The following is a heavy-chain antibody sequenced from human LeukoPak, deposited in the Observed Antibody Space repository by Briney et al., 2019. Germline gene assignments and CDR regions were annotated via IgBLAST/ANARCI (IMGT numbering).Heavy chain of an antibody. Sequence: SETLSLTCTVSGGSISSGGYYWSWIRQYPGKGLEWIGYIYYSGSTYYNPSLKSRVTISVDRSKNQFSLKLSSVTAADTAVYYCARTIPIFGVVGFKYAFDIWGQGTMVTVSS. CDR2: IYYSGST. V-gene: IGHV4-31*03. CDR1: GGSISSGGYY. J-gene: IGHJ3*02. D-gene: IGHD3-3*01. CDR3: ARTIPIFGVVGFKYAFDI.